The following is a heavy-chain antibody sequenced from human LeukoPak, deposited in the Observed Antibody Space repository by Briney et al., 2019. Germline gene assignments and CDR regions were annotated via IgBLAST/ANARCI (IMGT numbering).Heavy chain of an antibody. CDR2: IIPIFGTA. D-gene: IGHD3-10*01. V-gene: IGHV1-69*13. Sequence: SVKVSCKASGGTFSSYAISWVRQAPGQGVEWMGGIIPIFGTANYAQKFQGRVTITADESTSTAYMELSSLRSEDTAVYYCARVPRAPNYYGSGSYYWYFDYWGQGTLVTVSS. CDR1: GGTFSSYA. J-gene: IGHJ4*02. CDR3: ARVPRAPNYYGSGSYYWYFDY.